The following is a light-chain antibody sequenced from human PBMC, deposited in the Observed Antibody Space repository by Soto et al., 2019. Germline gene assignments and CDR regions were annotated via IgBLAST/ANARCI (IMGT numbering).Light chain of an antibody. V-gene: IGKV3-20*01. CDR3: QQYGSSRALT. J-gene: IGKJ4*01. Sequence: DIVLTQSPGTLSLSPGERATLSCRASQSVSSSYLAWYQQKPGQAPRLLIYGASSRATGIPDRFSGSGSGTDFTLTISRLEPEDFAAYYCQQYGSSRALTFGGGTKVEIK. CDR1: QSVSSSY. CDR2: GAS.